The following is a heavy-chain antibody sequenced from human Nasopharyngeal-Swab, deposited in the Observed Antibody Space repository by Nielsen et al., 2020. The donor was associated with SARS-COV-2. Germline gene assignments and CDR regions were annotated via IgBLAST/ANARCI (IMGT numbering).Heavy chain of an antibody. CDR2: ISSSSSYI. V-gene: IGHV3-21*04. CDR3: AKDIGSYGDYVFDY. D-gene: IGHD4-17*01. CDR1: GFTFSSYS. J-gene: IGHJ4*02. Sequence: GASLKISCAASGFTFSSYSMNWVRQAPGKGLEWVSSISSSSSYIHYADSVKGRFTISRDNAKNSLYLQMNSLRAEDTALYYCAKDIGSYGDYVFDYWGQGTLVTVSS.